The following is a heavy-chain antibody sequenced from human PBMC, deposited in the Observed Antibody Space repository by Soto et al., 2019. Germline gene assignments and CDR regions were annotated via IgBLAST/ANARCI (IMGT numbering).Heavy chain of an antibody. D-gene: IGHD2-21*02. CDR1: GGSISSGDYY. CDR2: IHSHSGST. Sequence: PSETLSLTCTVSGGSISSGDYYWSWIRQPPGKGLEWIASIHSHSGSTYYDPSLKGRVLISVDTSKNHFSLNLSSVTAADTAVYYCARPGDAYGLDVWGQGTTVTVSS. CDR3: ARPGDAYGLDV. J-gene: IGHJ6*02. V-gene: IGHV4-39*01.